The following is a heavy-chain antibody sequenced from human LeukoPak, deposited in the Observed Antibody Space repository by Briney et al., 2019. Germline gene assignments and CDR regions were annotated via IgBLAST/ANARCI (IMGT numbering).Heavy chain of an antibody. Sequence: ASVKVSCKASGGTFSSYAISWARQAPGQGLEWMGRIIPILGIANYAQKFQGRVTITADKSTSTAYMELSSLRSEDTAVYYCARGLHYYGSGSCMDVWGKGTTVTVSS. CDR1: GGTFSSYA. CDR2: IIPILGIA. J-gene: IGHJ6*03. CDR3: ARGLHYYGSGSCMDV. D-gene: IGHD3-10*01. V-gene: IGHV1-69*04.